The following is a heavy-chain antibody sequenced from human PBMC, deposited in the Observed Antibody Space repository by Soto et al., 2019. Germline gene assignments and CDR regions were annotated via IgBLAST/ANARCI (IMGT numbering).Heavy chain of an antibody. CDR2: ISGSGDNT. J-gene: IGHJ4*02. V-gene: IGHV3-23*01. Sequence: EVQLLESGGGLVQPGGSLRLSCAASGFTFSSYAMNWVRQAPRKALELVSTISGSGDNTYYADSVKGRFTIPRDNSKNTRYLQMSSLRAEDTALYYCTKVGGTSPPPIPVDYWGQGTQVTVSS. CDR1: GFTFSSYA. D-gene: IGHD2-2*02. CDR3: TKVGGTSPPPIPVDY.